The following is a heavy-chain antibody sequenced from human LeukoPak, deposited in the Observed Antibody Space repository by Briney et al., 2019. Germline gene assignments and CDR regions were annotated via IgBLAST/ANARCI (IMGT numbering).Heavy chain of an antibody. CDR1: GGTFSSYA. D-gene: IGHD5-12*01. CDR2: IIPIFGTA. J-gene: IGHJ4*02. CDR3: ASDPTGYSGYDLGY. V-gene: IGHV1-69*06. Sequence: EASVKVSCKASGGTFSSYAISWVREAPGQGLEWMGRIIPIFGTANNAQKFQGRVTITADKSTSTAYMELSSLRSEDTAVYYCASDPTGYSGYDLGYWGQGTLVTVSS.